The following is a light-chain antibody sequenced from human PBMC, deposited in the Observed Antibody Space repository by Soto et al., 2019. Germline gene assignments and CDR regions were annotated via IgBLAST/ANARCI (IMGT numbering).Light chain of an antibody. CDR3: QQYGSSPPYT. Sequence: EVVLTQSPGTLSLSPGERATLSCRASQSVSNNYLAGYQQKRGQSPKLLYFGSTDRDTGLQDRFSGSGSGTDFTLTISRLAPEDFAVYYCQQYGSSPPYTFGQGTKLEIK. J-gene: IGKJ2*01. CDR2: GST. V-gene: IGKV3-20*01. CDR1: QSVSNNY.